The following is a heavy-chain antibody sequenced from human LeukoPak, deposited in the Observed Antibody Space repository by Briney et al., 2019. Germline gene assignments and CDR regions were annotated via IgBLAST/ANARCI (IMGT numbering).Heavy chain of an antibody. CDR2: INHSGST. CDR1: GGSFSGYY. J-gene: IGHJ4*02. Sequence: SETLSLTCAVYGGSFSGYYWSWIRQPPGKGLEAIGEINHSGSTNYNPSLKSRVTISVDTSKNQFSLKLSSVTAADTAVYYCARGRPAEIVVVPAATTPTFDYWGQGTLVTVSS. V-gene: IGHV4-34*01. CDR3: ARGRPAEIVVVPAATTPTFDY. D-gene: IGHD2-2*01.